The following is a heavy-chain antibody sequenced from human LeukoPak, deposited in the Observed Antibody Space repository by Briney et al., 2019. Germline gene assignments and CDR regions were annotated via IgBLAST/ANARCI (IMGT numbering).Heavy chain of an antibody. D-gene: IGHD3-16*02. CDR1: GASISSGDYY. CDR3: ARGPNYVWGSYRYFDY. V-gene: IGHV4-30-4*01. Sequence: SETLSFTCTVSGASISSGDYYWSWIRQSPGKGLEWIGYIYYSGSTSYNPSLKSRVTISVDTSKNQFSLKLSSVTAADTAVYYCARGPNYVWGSYRYFDYWGQGTLVTVSS. CDR2: IYYSGST. J-gene: IGHJ4*02.